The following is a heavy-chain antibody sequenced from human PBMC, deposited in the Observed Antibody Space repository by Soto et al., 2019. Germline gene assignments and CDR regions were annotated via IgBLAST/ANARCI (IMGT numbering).Heavy chain of an antibody. J-gene: IGHJ3*02. CDR1: GFTFSSGS. V-gene: IGHV3-48*01. Sequence: PGGSLRLSCAASGFTFSSGSMNWVRQAPGKGLEWVSYISSSSSTIYYADSVKGRFTITRDNSKNLLYLEMNSLTVEDTAVYYCVRRAHYFDGPGFHAFVIWGQGTRVTVSS. D-gene: IGHD3-22*01. CDR3: VRRAHYFDGPGFHAFVI. CDR2: ISSSSSTI.